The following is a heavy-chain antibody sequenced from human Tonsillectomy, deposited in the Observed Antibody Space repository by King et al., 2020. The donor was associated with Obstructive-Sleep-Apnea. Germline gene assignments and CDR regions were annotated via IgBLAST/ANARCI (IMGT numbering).Heavy chain of an antibody. CDR2: IYYSGST. Sequence: VQLQESGPGLVKPSETLSLPCTVSGGSISSYYWSWLRQPPGKGLEWIGYIYYSGSTNYNPSLKSRVTISVDTSKNQFSLKLSSVTAADTAVYYCARYYGQGGFDPWGQGTLVTVSS. CDR3: ARYYGQGGFDP. D-gene: IGHD3-16*01. V-gene: IGHV4-59*01. J-gene: IGHJ5*02. CDR1: GGSISSYY.